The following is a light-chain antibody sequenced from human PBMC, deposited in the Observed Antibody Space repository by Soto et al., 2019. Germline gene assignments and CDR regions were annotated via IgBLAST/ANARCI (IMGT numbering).Light chain of an antibody. CDR3: TSYSSSSTLVL. J-gene: IGLJ2*01. CDR2: DVN. Sequence: QSALTQPASVSGSLGQSITISCTGTSRDIGGFNYVSWYQQHPGKAPKLMIYDVNYRPSGVSDRFSASKSDNTASLTISGRQAEDEADYYCTSYSSSSTLVLFGGGTKLTVL. CDR1: SRDIGGFNY. V-gene: IGLV2-14*01.